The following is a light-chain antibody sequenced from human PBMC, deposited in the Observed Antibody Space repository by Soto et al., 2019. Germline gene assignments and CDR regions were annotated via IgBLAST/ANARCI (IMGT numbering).Light chain of an antibody. CDR1: SSNVGSNY. CDR2: RND. CDR3: SGWDDSLDGPV. V-gene: IGLV1-47*01. Sequence: QSVLTQPPSASGTPGQRVTISCSGSSSNVGSNYISWYQRVPGTAPTLLIYRNDHRPSGVPDRFSGSRSATSASLGISGLRAEDEADDCCSGWDDSLDGPVFGGGTQLTVL. J-gene: IGLJ3*02.